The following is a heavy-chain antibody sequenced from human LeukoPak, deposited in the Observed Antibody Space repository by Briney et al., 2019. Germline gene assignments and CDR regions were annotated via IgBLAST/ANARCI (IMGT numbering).Heavy chain of an antibody. D-gene: IGHD3-3*01. CDR3: TAELYDFWSGYNAFDI. J-gene: IGHJ3*02. V-gene: IGHV3-15*01. Sequence: PGGSLRLSCAASGFTFSNAWMSWVRQAPGKGLEWVGRIKSKTGGGTTDYSAPVKGRFTISRDDSKTTLYLQMNSLKTEDTAVYYCTAELYDFWSGYNAFDIWGQGTMVTVSS. CDR2: IKSKTGGGTT. CDR1: GFTFSNAW.